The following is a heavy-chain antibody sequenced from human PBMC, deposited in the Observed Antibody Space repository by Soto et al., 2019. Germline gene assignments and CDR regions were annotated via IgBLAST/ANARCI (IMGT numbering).Heavy chain of an antibody. D-gene: IGHD3-9*01. V-gene: IGHV1-8*01. J-gene: IGHJ3*01. Sequence: QVQLVQSGAEVKKPGASVKVSCKASGYTFTSDDINWVRQATGQGLEWMGWMNSNTGHTGYAQKFQGRSTMTRNTSLSTAYMELRSLRSEDTAVYYFARVFDEDGRGPQDVFDLWGQGTMVTVSS. CDR2: MNSNTGHT. CDR1: GYTFTSDD. CDR3: ARVFDEDGRGPQDVFDL.